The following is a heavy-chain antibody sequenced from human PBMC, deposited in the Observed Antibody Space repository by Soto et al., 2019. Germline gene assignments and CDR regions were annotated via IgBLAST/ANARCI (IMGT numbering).Heavy chain of an antibody. Sequence: GGSLRLSCSASGFTFSSYAMHWVRQAPGKGLEYVSAISSNGGSTYYADSVKGRFTISRDNSKNTLYLQMSSLRAEDTAVYYCVKGLNRLRDFWSGYYFDYFDYWGQGTLVTVS. D-gene: IGHD3-3*01. CDR2: ISSNGGST. CDR1: GFTFSSYA. CDR3: VKGLNRLRDFWSGYYFDYFDY. V-gene: IGHV3-64D*06. J-gene: IGHJ4*02.